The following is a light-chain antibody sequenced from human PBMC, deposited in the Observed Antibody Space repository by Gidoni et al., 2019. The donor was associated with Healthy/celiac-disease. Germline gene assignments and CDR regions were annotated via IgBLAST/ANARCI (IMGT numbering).Light chain of an antibody. Sequence: QSVLTQPPSVSAPPGQKVTISCSGSSSNIGNNDVSWYQQLPGTAPKLLIYDNNQRPSGIPDRFSGSKSGTSATLGITGLQTGDEADYYCGTWDSSLSAGVFGGGTKLTVL. CDR1: SSNIGNND. CDR3: GTWDSSLSAGV. V-gene: IGLV1-51*01. J-gene: IGLJ3*02. CDR2: DNN.